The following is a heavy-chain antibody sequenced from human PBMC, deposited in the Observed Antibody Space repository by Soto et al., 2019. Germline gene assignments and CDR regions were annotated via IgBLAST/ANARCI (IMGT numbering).Heavy chain of an antibody. D-gene: IGHD2-2*01. Sequence: QLQLQESGPGLVKPSETLSLTCTVSGGSIRDDTYYWGWIRQPPGKGLEWIGSIYYSGTSSYNPSLKSRVPMSVDTSQKQLSLRLSSVTAADTAAYYCARLHCYSPNCVPLDPWGQGTLVIVSS. CDR1: GGSIRDDTYY. J-gene: IGHJ5*02. V-gene: IGHV4-39*01. CDR2: IYYSGTS. CDR3: ARLHCYSPNCVPLDP.